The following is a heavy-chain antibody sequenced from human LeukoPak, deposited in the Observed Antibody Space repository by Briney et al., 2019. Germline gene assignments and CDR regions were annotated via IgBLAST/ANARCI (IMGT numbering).Heavy chain of an antibody. CDR3: ANDLTPFNTYYFDY. CDR2: IRYDGSNK. J-gene: IGHJ4*02. CDR1: GFTFSSYG. Sequence: GGSLRLSWAASGFTFSSYGMHWVRQAPGKGLEWVAFIRYDGSNKYYADSVKGRFTISRDNSKNTLYLQMNSLRAEDTAVYYCANDLTPFNTYYFDYWGQGTLVTVSS. V-gene: IGHV3-30*02.